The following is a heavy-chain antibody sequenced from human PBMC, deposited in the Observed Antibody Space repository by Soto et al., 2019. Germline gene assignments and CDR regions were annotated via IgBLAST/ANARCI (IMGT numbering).Heavy chain of an antibody. CDR1: GDSVSSNSAA. D-gene: IGHD3-3*01. Sequence: SQTLSLTCAISGDSVSSNSAAWNWIRQSPSRGLEWLGRTYYRSKWYNDYAVSVKSRITINPDTSKNQFSLQLNSVTPEDTAVYYCARTHYDFWSGYYPYYYYYHGMDVWGQGTTVTVS. V-gene: IGHV6-1*01. CDR3: ARTHYDFWSGYYPYYYYYHGMDV. J-gene: IGHJ6*02. CDR2: TYYRSKWYN.